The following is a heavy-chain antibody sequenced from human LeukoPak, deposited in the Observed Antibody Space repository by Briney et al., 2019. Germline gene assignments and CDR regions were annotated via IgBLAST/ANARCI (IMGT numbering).Heavy chain of an antibody. CDR1: GFTYSNYA. V-gene: IGHV3-23*01. CDR3: AKAGIAVPATPDY. CDR2: ISSGGGTT. D-gene: IGHD6-19*01. J-gene: IGHJ4*02. Sequence: GGSLRLSCAASGFTYSNYAMNWVRQAPGKGLEWVSGISSGGGTTYYADSVKGRFIISRDNSKNTLYLQMDSLRAEDTAVYYCAKAGIAVPATPDYWGQGTLVTVSS.